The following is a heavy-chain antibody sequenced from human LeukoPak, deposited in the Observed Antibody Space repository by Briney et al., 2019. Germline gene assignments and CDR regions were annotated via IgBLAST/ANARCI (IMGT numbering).Heavy chain of an antibody. Sequence: GGSLRLSCATSGFSFNTLWMKWVRQAPGKGLEMVASINQGGTEKYYVDSVKGRFTISRDNAKNSLYLQMYGLTAEDTAVYYCARDGPPAGLYFDNWGQGTLVTVSS. D-gene: IGHD2-2*01. V-gene: IGHV3-7*01. J-gene: IGHJ4*02. CDR2: INQGGTEK. CDR1: GFSFNTLW. CDR3: ARDGPPAGLYFDN.